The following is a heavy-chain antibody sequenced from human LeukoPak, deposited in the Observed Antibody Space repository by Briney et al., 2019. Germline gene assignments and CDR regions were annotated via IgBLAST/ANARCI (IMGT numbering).Heavy chain of an antibody. CDR1: GYTFTSYG. Sequence: ASVKVSCKASGYTFTSYGISWVRQAPGQGLEWMGWISAYNGNTNYAQKLQGRVTMTTDTSTSTAYMELRSLRSDDTAVYYCARSHLGGSGSYYISDYWGQGTLVTVPS. CDR2: ISAYNGNT. J-gene: IGHJ4*02. D-gene: IGHD3-10*01. V-gene: IGHV1-18*01. CDR3: ARSHLGGSGSYYISDY.